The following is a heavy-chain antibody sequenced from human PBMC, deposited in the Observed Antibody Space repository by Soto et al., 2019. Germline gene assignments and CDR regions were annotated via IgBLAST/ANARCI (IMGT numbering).Heavy chain of an antibody. CDR1: GFSFRSFG. CDR2: ISHEGSYK. CDR3: AKEGGYGDRIADDFFFYGMDV. J-gene: IGHJ6*02. Sequence: GGSLRLSCEVSGFSFRSFGMHWVRQAPGKGLEWVTVISHEGSYKHYADSVKGRFTISRDDSKNTLYLQMNSLRAEDTAVYYCAKEGGYGDRIADDFFFYGMDVWGQVPTFTVSS. D-gene: IGHD4-17*01. V-gene: IGHV3-30*18.